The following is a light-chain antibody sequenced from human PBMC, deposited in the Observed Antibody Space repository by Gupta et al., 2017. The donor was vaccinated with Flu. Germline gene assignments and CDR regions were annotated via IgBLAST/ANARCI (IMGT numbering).Light chain of an antibody. Sequence: ELVMTQSPATLSVSPGERATLSCRASQSVSSNLDWYQQKPGQAPRLLIYGASTRATGIPARFSGSGSGTEFTLTISSLQSEDFAVYYCQQENNWSRTFGQGTKVEIK. V-gene: IGKV3-15*01. J-gene: IGKJ1*01. CDR2: GAS. CDR1: QSVSSN. CDR3: QQENNWSRT.